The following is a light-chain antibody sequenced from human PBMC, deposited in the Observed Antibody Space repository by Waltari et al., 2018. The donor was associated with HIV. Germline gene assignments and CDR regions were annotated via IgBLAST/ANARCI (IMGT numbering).Light chain of an antibody. CDR3: HMWDTTRVL. V-gene: IGLV3-21*04. CDR2: DDS. Sequence: SYVLTPPPSVSVAPGKTASITCAGTNLHSNSLHWYLQKAGQAPVLVIFDDSDRRAGIPERFSGSKSGNTATLTISRVEAGDEADYYCHMWDTTRVLFGGGTKLTVL. J-gene: IGLJ2*01. CDR1: NLHSNS.